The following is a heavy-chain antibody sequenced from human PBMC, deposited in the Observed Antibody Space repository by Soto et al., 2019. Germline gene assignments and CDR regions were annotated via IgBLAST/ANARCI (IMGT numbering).Heavy chain of an antibody. CDR1: GFSFGTCA. CDR2: ISGGIGST. V-gene: IGHV3-23*01. D-gene: IGHD1-26*01. CDR3: AKGAARYFDY. J-gene: IGHJ4*02. Sequence: EVQLLESGGGLVQPGGSLRLSCVASGFSFGTCAMTWVRQVPGKGLEWVSTISGGIGSTFYADSVKGRFTISRDISKKMLLLHMNGLRGEDTGTYYCAKGAARYFDYWGRGTLVTVSS.